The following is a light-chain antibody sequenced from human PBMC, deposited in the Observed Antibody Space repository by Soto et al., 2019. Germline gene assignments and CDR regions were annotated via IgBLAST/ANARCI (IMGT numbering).Light chain of an antibody. Sequence: DIQMTQSPSTLSASVGDRVTITCRASQSISSWLAWYQQKPGKAPKLRIYKASSLESGVPSRFSGSGSGTEFTLTISSLQPDDFATYYCQQYNGMYTFGQGTRLEIK. J-gene: IGKJ5*01. V-gene: IGKV1-5*03. CDR1: QSISSW. CDR3: QQYNGMYT. CDR2: KAS.